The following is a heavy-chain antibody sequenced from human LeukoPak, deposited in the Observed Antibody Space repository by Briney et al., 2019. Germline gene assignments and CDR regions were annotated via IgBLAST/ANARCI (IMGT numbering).Heavy chain of an antibody. Sequence: NPGGSLRLSCAASGFTFNNAWMSWVRQAPGKGLEWVGRIKSKTDGGTTDYAAPVKGRFTISRDDSKNTLYLQMNSLKTEDTAVYYCTTTSDYGDHKRWGQGTLVTVSS. CDR2: IKSKTDGGTT. CDR1: GFTFNNAW. V-gene: IGHV3-15*01. J-gene: IGHJ4*02. CDR3: TTTSDYGDHKR. D-gene: IGHD4-17*01.